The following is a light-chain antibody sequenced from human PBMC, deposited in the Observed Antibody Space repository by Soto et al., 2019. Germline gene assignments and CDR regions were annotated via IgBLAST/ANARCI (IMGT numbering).Light chain of an antibody. J-gene: IGLJ3*02. CDR3: AAWDDSLNGPV. CDR1: RSNIGNNT. Sequence: QSVLTQPPSASGTPGQRVTISCSGSRSNIGNNTVNWYQQLPGTAPKLLIYSNNQRPSGVPDRFSGSKSGTSASLAISGLQSEDEADYYCAAWDDSLNGPVFGGGTKLTVL. CDR2: SNN. V-gene: IGLV1-44*01.